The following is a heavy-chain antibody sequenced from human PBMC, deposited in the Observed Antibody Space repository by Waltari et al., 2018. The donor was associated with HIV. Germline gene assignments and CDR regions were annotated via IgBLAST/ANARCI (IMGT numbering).Heavy chain of an antibody. D-gene: IGHD5-18*01. CDR1: GFTFSSYE. Sequence: EVKLVESGGGLVQPGGSVRLSCAASGFTFSSYEMNWVRQAPGKGLEWISYIRSSGSSIYYADSVKGRFTISRDNGKKSLYLQMNILRAEDTAVYYCAKVREKQLWLRNWDFDLWGRGTLVTVSS. V-gene: IGHV3-48*03. J-gene: IGHJ2*01. CDR2: IRSSGSSI. CDR3: AKVREKQLWLRNWDFDL.